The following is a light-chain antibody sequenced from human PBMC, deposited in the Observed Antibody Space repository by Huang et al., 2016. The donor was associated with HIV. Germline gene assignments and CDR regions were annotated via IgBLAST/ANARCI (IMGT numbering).Light chain of an antibody. J-gene: IGKJ4*01. Sequence: DVVMTQSPLSLPVTLGQPASISCSSSQSLVHSDGNTYLSWFKQRPGQSTRRLIYKLSNRDSGVPERFSGSGSGTDFTLKINSVEAEDVGVYYCMQGTHWPLTFGGGTKVEIK. CDR1: QSLVHSDGNTY. V-gene: IGKV2-30*02. CDR3: MQGTHWPLT. CDR2: KLS.